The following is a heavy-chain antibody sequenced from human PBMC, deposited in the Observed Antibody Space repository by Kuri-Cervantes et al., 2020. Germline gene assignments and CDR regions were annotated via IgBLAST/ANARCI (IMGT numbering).Heavy chain of an antibody. J-gene: IGHJ4*02. CDR1: GFTFSSYS. CDR2: IRSEAYGGTT. CDR3: TRDVELSDSSGRYGGALFDY. V-gene: IGHV3-49*04. Sequence: GGSLRLSCAASGFTFSSYSMNWVRQAPGKGLEWVGFIRSEAYGGTTEYAASVKGRFTISRDDSKSIAYLQMNSLKTEDTAVYYCTRDVELSDSSGRYGGALFDYWGQGTLVTVSS. D-gene: IGHD3-22*01.